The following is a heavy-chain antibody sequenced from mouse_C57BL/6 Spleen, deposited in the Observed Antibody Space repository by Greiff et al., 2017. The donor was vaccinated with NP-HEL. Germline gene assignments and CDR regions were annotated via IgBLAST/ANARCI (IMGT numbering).Heavy chain of an antibody. V-gene: IGHV1-9*01. CDR2: ILPGSGST. D-gene: IGHD4-1*01. Sequence: QVQLQQSGAELMKPGASVKLSCKATGYKFTGYWIEWVKQRPGHGLEWIGEILPGSGSTNYNEKIKGKATFTADTSSNTDYMQLSSLTTEDSAIYYCARRLGRGPYYYAMDYWGQGTSVTVSS. CDR1: GYKFTGYW. J-gene: IGHJ4*01. CDR3: ARRLGRGPYYYAMDY.